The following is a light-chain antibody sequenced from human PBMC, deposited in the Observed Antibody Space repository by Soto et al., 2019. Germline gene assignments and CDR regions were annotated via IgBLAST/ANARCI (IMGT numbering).Light chain of an antibody. CDR3: GTWDSSLSAVV. Sequence: QSVLTQPPSASGTPGQRVSMSCSGSSSNIGSNTVNWYQQFPGTAPKLLIYYNNQRPSGVPDRFSGSKSGTSASLAISGLQSEDEADYYCGTWDSSLSAVVFGGGTQLTVL. V-gene: IGLV1-44*01. J-gene: IGLJ2*01. CDR1: SSNIGSNT. CDR2: YNN.